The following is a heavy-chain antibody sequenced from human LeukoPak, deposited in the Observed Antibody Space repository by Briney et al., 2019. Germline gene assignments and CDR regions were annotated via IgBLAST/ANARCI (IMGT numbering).Heavy chain of an antibody. CDR3: TTYGSNIAEYFEH. D-gene: IGHD4-23*01. Sequence: ASVKVSCKASGYTFTSYGISWVRQAPGQGLEWMGWISAYNGNTNYAQKLQGRVTMTTDTSTSTAYMELTSLTSEDAAVYYCTTYGSNIAEYFEHWGQGTLVSVSS. V-gene: IGHV1-18*01. CDR1: GYTFTSYG. J-gene: IGHJ1*01. CDR2: ISAYNGNT.